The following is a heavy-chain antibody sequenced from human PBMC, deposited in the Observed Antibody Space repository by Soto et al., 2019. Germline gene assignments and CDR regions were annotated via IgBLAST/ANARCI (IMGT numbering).Heavy chain of an antibody. CDR1: GAPLSSGDYY. CDR3: ARVGYGVDNLSD. D-gene: IGHD4-17*01. CDR2: IYYSGST. J-gene: IGHJ4*02. V-gene: IGHV4-30-4*01. Sequence: SETLSRNCKVSGAPLSSGDYYWSWVRQAPGKGLEWIGYIYYSGSTYYNPSLKRRLDISLDVSKNLFSLSLTSVAASDTAVYFCARVGYGVDNLSDWGPGMSVTVS.